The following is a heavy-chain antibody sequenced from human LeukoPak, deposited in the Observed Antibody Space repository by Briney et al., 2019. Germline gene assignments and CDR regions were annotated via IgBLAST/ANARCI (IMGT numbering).Heavy chain of an antibody. CDR1: GFTFSSYE. Sequence: GSLRLSCAASGFTFSSYEMNWVRQAPGKGLEWVSYISSSGSTIYYADSVKGRFTISRDNAKNSLYLQMNSLRAEDTAVYYCAAGLDYYDSSGFDYWGQGTLVTVSS. J-gene: IGHJ4*02. CDR3: AAGLDYYDSSGFDY. V-gene: IGHV3-48*03. D-gene: IGHD3-22*01. CDR2: ISSSGSTI.